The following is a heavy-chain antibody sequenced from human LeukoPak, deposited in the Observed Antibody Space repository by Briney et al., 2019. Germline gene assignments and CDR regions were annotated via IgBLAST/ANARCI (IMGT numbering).Heavy chain of an antibody. CDR3: GRSSYPYYFDY. Sequence: PGGSLRLSCAASGSTFSSYWMHWVRQAPGKGLVWVSRINSDGSSTSYADSVKGRFTISRDNAKNTLYLQMNSLRAEDTAVYYCGRSSYPYYFDYWGQGTLVTVSS. CDR1: GSTFSSYW. V-gene: IGHV3-74*01. J-gene: IGHJ4*02. D-gene: IGHD6-13*01. CDR2: INSDGSST.